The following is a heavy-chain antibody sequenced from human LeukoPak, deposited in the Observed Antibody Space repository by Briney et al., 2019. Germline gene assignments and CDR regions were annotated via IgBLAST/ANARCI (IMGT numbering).Heavy chain of an antibody. CDR1: GGSISSYY. J-gene: IGHJ6*03. CDR2: IYTSGST. V-gene: IGHV4-4*09. D-gene: IGHD6-19*01. CDR3: ASGAVGSGGWGSPYYYYYYYMDV. Sequence: SETLSLTCTVSGGSISSYYWSWIRQPPGKGLEWIGYIYTSGSTNYNPSLKSRVTISVDTSKNQFSLKLSSVTAADTAVYYCASGAVGSGGWGSPYYYYYYYMDVWGKGTTVTVSS.